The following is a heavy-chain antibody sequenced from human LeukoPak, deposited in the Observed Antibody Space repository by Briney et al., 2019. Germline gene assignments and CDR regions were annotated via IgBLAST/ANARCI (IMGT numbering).Heavy chain of an antibody. V-gene: IGHV3-23*01. Sequence: GGSLRLSCAASGFTFSSYAMSWVRQAPGKGLEWVSAISGSGGSTYYADSVKGRFTISRDNSKNTLYLQMNSLGAEDTAVYYCAKDMESITGTLWTDWGQGTLVTVSS. CDR2: ISGSGGST. J-gene: IGHJ4*02. CDR3: AKDMESITGTLWTD. D-gene: IGHD1-7*01. CDR1: GFTFSSYA.